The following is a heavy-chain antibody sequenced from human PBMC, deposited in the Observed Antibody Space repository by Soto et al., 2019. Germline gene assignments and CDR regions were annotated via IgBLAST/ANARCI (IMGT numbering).Heavy chain of an antibody. J-gene: IGHJ4*02. V-gene: IGHV1-18*04. D-gene: IGHD3-10*01. CDR3: VRDEGIRGFDS. Sequence: QVQLVQSGDEVKKSGASVKVSCKASGYTFSNYGISWVRQAPGQGLEWMGGISGYKGLTAYAQNVQGRVTMTIDTPTRKVLMELTSLRSNDTAVYYCVRDEGIRGFDSWGQGTLVTVSS. CDR2: ISGYKGLT. CDR1: GYTFSNYG.